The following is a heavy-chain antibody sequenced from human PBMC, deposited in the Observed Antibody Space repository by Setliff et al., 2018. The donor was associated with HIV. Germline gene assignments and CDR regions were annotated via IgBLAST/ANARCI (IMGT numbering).Heavy chain of an antibody. CDR1: GGSITRTPYY. CDR2: IYHTGIT. CDR3: ARIIGGYCSSTSCYGVPRLDY. V-gene: IGHV4-39*07. J-gene: IGHJ4*02. Sequence: SETLSLTCTVSGGSITRTPYYWGWIRQPPGKGLEWIGSIYHTGITYDNPSLKSRVTISVDTSKNQFSLKLNSVTAADTAVYYCARIIGGYCSSTSCYGVPRLDYWGQGTLVTVSS. D-gene: IGHD2-2*01.